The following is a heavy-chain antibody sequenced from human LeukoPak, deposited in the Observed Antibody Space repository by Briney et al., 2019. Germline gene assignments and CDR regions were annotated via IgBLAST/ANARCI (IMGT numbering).Heavy chain of an antibody. CDR1: GGSFSGYY. V-gene: IGHV4-34*01. CDR2: INHGGST. D-gene: IGHD1-26*01. J-gene: IGHJ4*02. Sequence: PSETLSLTCAVYGGSFSGYYWSWIRQPPGKGLEWIGEINHGGSTNYNPSLKGRVTMSVDTSKNQFSLKLSSVTAADTAVYYCARIKWELGPRGYLDSWGQGTLLTVSS. CDR3: ARIKWELGPRGYLDS.